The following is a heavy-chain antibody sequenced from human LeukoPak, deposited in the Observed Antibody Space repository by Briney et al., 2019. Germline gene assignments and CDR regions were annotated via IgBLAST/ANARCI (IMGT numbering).Heavy chain of an antibody. CDR2: IYYSGST. D-gene: IGHD4-17*01. Sequence: SQTLSLTCTVSGGSISSGDYYWSWIRQPPGKGLEWIGYIYYSGSTYYNPSLKSRVTISVDTSKNQFSLKLSSVTAADTAVYYCARSKAGGDYTFGYWGQGTLVTVSS. J-gene: IGHJ4*02. V-gene: IGHV4-30-4*01. CDR3: ARSKAGGDYTFGY. CDR1: GGSISSGDYY.